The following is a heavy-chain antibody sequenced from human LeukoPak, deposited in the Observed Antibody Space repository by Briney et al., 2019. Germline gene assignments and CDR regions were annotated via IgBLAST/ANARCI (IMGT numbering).Heavy chain of an antibody. V-gene: IGHV1-24*01. Sequence: ASVKVSCKVSGYTLTELSMHWVRQAPGKGLEWMGGFDPEDGETIYAQKFQGRVTMTEDTSTDTAYMELSSLRSEDTAVYYCATVPNDYGDYGYSFAFDIWGQGTMVTVSS. D-gene: IGHD4-17*01. CDR1: GYTLTELS. CDR3: ATVPNDYGDYGYSFAFDI. CDR2: FDPEDGET. J-gene: IGHJ3*02.